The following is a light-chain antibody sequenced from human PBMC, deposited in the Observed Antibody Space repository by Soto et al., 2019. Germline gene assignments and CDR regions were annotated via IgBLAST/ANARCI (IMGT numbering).Light chain of an antibody. CDR1: QSVSSN. V-gene: IGKV3-15*01. Sequence: EIVMTQSPATLSVSPGERATLSCRASQSVSSNLAWYQHKPGQAPRLLIYGASTRATGIAARCSGSGSGTEFTLTISSLQFEDYAVYYCQQYHNWPPITFGPGTKVDIK. CDR2: GAS. CDR3: QQYHNWPPIT. J-gene: IGKJ3*01.